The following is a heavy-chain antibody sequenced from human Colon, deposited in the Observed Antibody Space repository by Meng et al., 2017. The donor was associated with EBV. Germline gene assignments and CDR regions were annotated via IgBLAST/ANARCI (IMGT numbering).Heavy chain of an antibody. Sequence: SVVALAKPSRTMSLTSTVYAGSVSSGGYYWTGIRQHPGKGLEWFGHIYYSWSTFYIPSLKMRVIISIDKSKNQFSLNLRSVSAADTALYYCARVSSGWDYFDYWGQGTLVTVSS. CDR3: ARVSSGWDYFDY. J-gene: IGHJ4*02. CDR1: AGSVSSGGYY. D-gene: IGHD6-19*01. CDR2: IYYSWST. V-gene: IGHV4-31*03.